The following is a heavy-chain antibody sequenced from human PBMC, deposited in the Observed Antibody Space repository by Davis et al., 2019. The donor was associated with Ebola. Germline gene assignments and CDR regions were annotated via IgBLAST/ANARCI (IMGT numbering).Heavy chain of an antibody. CDR2: ISYDGSNK. V-gene: IGHV3-30*18. Sequence: PGGSLRLSCAASGFTFSSYGMHWVRQAPGKGLEWVAVISYDGSNKYYADSVKGRFTISRDNSKNTLYLQMNSLRAEDTAVYYCAKDQGVWVIGEFDPWGQGTLVTVSS. J-gene: IGHJ5*02. CDR3: AKDQGVWVIGEFDP. CDR1: GFTFSSYG. D-gene: IGHD2-21*01.